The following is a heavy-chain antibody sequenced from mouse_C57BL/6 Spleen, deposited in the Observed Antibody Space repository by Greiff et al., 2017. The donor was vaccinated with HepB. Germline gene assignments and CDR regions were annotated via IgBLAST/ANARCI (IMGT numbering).Heavy chain of an antibody. J-gene: IGHJ2*01. D-gene: IGHD2-3*01. CDR1: GYSITSGYY. V-gene: IGHV3-6*01. CDR3: ARGGGYYYFDY. CDR2: ISYDGSN. Sequence: VQLQQSGPGLVKPSQSLSLTCSVTGYSITSGYYWNWIRQFPGNQLEWMGYISYDGSNNYNPSLKNRISITRDTTKNQFFLKLNSVTTEDTATYYCARGGGYYYFDYWGQGTTLTVAS.